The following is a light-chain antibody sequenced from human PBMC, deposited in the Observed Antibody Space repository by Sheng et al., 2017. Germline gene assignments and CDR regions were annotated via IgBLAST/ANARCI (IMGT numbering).Light chain of an antibody. CDR1: QSVSSSY. CDR3: QHHGSSPPWT. V-gene: IGKV3-20*01. J-gene: IGKJ1*01. Sequence: EIVLTQSPDTLSLSPGERATLSCRASQSVSSSYVAWYQQTPGQAPRLLIYGASSRATGIPDRFSGSGSGTDFTLSISRLEPEDFAVYYCQHHGSSPPWTFGQGTKV. CDR2: GAS.